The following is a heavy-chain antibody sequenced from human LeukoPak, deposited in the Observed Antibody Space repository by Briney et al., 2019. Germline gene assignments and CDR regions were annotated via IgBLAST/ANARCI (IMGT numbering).Heavy chain of an antibody. Sequence: SETLSLTSTVSGGSISSSSYYWGWIRQPPGKGLEWIGSIYYSGSTYYNPSLKSRVTISVDTTKNQFSLKLSSVTAVDTAVYYCARARPRWLQLRGDAFDIWGQGTMVTVSS. CDR1: GGSISSSSYY. D-gene: IGHD5-24*01. J-gene: IGHJ3*02. CDR2: IYYSGST. V-gene: IGHV4-39*07. CDR3: ARARPRWLQLRGDAFDI.